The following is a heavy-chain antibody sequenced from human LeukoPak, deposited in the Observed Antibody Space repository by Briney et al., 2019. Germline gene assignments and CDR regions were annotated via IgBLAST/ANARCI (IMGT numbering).Heavy chain of an antibody. J-gene: IGHJ5*02. V-gene: IGHV4-39*01. Sequence: SETLSLTCTVSGGSISSNSYYWGWIRQPPGKGMKWIGSIYYSGSTYYNPSLKSRVTISVDTSKNQFSLKLNSVTAADTAVYYCARNRYYYGSGNYGVPNWFDPWGQGTLVTVSS. CDR2: IYYSGST. CDR3: ARNRYYYGSGNYGVPNWFDP. D-gene: IGHD3-10*01. CDR1: GGSISSNSYY.